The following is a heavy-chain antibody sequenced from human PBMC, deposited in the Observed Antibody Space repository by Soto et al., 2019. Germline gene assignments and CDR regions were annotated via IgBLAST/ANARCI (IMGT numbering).Heavy chain of an antibody. CDR3: ARAPIVVVPAATYLGGNWFDP. CDR1: GGSISSGDYY. CDR2: IYYSGST. Sequence: QVQLQESGPGLVKPSQTLSLTCTVSGGSISSGDYYWSWIRQHPGKGLEWIGYIYYSGSTNYNPSLKSRVTISVDTSKNQFSLKLSSVTAADTAVYYCARAPIVVVPAATYLGGNWFDPWGQGALVTVSS. J-gene: IGHJ5*02. V-gene: IGHV4-31*03. D-gene: IGHD2-2*01.